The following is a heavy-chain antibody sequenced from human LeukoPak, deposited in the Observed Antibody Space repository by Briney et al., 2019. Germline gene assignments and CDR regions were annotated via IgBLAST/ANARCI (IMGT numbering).Heavy chain of an antibody. Sequence: PGGSLRLSCAASGFTFDDYAMHWVRQAPGKGLEWVSGISWNSGSIGYADSVKGRFTISRDNAKNSLYLQMNSLRAEDTAVYYCARTPVLRFLEWEPYYFDYWGQGTLVTVSS. J-gene: IGHJ4*02. CDR1: GFTFDDYA. CDR3: ARTPVLRFLEWEPYYFDY. D-gene: IGHD3-3*01. V-gene: IGHV3-9*01. CDR2: ISWNSGSI.